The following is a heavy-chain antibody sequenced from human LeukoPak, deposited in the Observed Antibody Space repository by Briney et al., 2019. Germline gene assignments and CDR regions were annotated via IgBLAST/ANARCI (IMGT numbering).Heavy chain of an antibody. CDR2: INHSGST. J-gene: IGHJ5*02. CDR3: ARSIVVVPKGFDP. D-gene: IGHD2-2*01. CDR1: GGSFSGYY. Sequence: SETLSLTCAVYGGSFSGYYWSRIRQPPGKGLEWIGEINHSGSTNYNPSLKSRVTISVDTSKNQFSLKLSSVTAADTAVYYCARSIVVVPKGFDPWGQGTLVTVSS. V-gene: IGHV4-34*01.